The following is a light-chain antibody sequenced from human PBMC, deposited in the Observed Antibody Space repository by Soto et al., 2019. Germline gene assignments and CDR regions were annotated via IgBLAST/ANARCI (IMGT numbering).Light chain of an antibody. CDR1: RGINHY. Sequence: DIQMTQSPSSLSASVGDRVTITCRASRGINHYLAWYQQKPGKAPKLLIYKASTLKSGVPSRFSGSGSGTEFTLTISSLQPDDFATYYCQHYISYSEAFGQGTKVDIK. CDR2: KAS. J-gene: IGKJ1*01. V-gene: IGKV1-5*03. CDR3: QHYISYSEA.